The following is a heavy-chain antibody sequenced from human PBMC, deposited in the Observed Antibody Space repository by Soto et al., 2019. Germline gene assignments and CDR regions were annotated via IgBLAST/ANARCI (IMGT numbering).Heavy chain of an antibody. CDR3: ASSLLDY. CDR2: ISSRSNTI. J-gene: IGHJ4*02. Sequence: EVQLVESGGGLVQPGGSLRLSCAASEFTFSAYAMNWVRQAPGKGLEWVSYISSRSNTIYYADSVKGRFTISRDNAKNSLYLQMNSLRDEDTAVYYCASSLLDYWGQGTLVTVSS. V-gene: IGHV3-48*02. CDR1: EFTFSAYA.